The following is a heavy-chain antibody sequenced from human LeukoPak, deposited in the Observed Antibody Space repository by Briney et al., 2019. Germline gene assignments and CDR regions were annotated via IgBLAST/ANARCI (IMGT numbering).Heavy chain of an antibody. D-gene: IGHD4-17*01. CDR1: GFTYDDYA. Sequence: PGRSLRLFCAASGFTYDDYAMHWVRQATGKGLEWVSGISWNSGSIGYADSVKGRFTISRDNAKNSLYLQMNSLRAEDTALYYCAKEAPYGYGMDVWGQGTTVTVSS. J-gene: IGHJ6*02. CDR3: AKEAPYGYGMDV. CDR2: ISWNSGSI. V-gene: IGHV3-9*01.